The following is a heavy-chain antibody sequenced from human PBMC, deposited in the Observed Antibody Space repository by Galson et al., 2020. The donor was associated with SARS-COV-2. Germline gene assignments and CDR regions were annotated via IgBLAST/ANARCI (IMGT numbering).Heavy chain of an antibody. V-gene: IGHV3-23*01. D-gene: IGHD4-17*01. CDR3: TRDDGDSYFDS. CDR2: ISGSGDNT. Sequence: GGSLRLSCAASKFTFRNYVMTWVRQAPRKGLEWVSAISGSGDNTYYADYVKGRFTISRDTSKSTLYLQMNSLRAEDTAVYYCTRDDGDSYFDSWGQGTLVTVSS. J-gene: IGHJ4*02. CDR1: KFTFRNYV.